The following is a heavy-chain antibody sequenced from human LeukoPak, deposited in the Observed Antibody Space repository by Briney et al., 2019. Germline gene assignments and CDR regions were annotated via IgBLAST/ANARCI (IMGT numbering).Heavy chain of an antibody. J-gene: IGHJ4*02. Sequence: GGSLRLSCAASGLTFSSHAMSWVRQAPGKGLEWVSSISGSGDSTYYADSVKGRFTISRDNSKNTLYLQMNSLRAEDTAVHHCAKIVSGSYSDYWGQGTLVTVAS. CDR1: GLTFSSHA. CDR2: ISGSGDST. D-gene: IGHD3-10*01. V-gene: IGHV3-23*01. CDR3: AKIVSGSYSDY.